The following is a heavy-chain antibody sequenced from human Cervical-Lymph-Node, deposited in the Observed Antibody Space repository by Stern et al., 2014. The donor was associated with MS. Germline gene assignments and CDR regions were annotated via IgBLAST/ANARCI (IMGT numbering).Heavy chain of an antibody. Sequence: QVQLVESGAEVKKPGASVKVSCKAFGYTFTSHYMHWVRQAPGQGLEWVGIINPSGDSENYAQKLQGRVTMTRDTSTSTVYMELSSLRSEDTAVYYCASGTGSKRPTGNYWGQGTLVTVSS. V-gene: IGHV1-46*04. CDR2: INPSGDSE. CDR1: GYTFTSHY. D-gene: IGHD3/OR15-3a*01. CDR3: ASGTGSKRPTGNY. J-gene: IGHJ4*02.